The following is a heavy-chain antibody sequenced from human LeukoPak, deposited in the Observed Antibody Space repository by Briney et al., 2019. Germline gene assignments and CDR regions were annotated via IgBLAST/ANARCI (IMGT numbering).Heavy chain of an antibody. D-gene: IGHD3-9*01. CDR1: GYTFTSYD. CDR2: MNPNSGNT. CDR3: ARQFGNYDILTGYYNPELDY. V-gene: IGHV1-8*01. J-gene: IGHJ4*02. Sequence: ASVKVSCKASGYTFTSYDINWVRQATGQGLEWMGWMNPNSGNTGYAQKFQGRVTMTRNTSISTAYMELSGLRSEDTAVYYCARQFGNYDILTGYYNPELDYWGQGTLVTVSS.